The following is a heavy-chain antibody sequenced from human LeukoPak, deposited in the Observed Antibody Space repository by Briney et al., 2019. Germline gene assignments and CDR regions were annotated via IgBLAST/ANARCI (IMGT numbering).Heavy chain of an antibody. CDR3: AKDGGYDFWSGYYTGYYYGMDV. D-gene: IGHD3-3*01. Sequence: PGGSLRLSCAASGFTFNTYTMNWVRQAPGKGLEWVSYISGSSGIIDYADSVRGRFTISRDNAKNSLYLQMNSLRAEDTAVYYCAKDGGYDFWSGYYTGYYYGMDVWGQGTTVTVSS. J-gene: IGHJ6*02. V-gene: IGHV3-48*04. CDR2: ISGSSGII. CDR1: GFTFNTYT.